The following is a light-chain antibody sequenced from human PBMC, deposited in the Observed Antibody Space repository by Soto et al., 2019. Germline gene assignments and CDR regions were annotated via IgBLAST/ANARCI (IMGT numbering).Light chain of an antibody. V-gene: IGKV1-9*01. CDR2: AAT. CDR3: QQLHSYPFT. CDR1: QGVISS. J-gene: IGKJ5*01. Sequence: DIQMTQSPPSLSASVGDRVTITCRASQGVISSLAWYHQQPGKAPKLLIYAATTLQSGVPSRFSGSGSGTDFTLTINSLQPEDFATYYCQQLHSYPFTFGQGTRLEIK.